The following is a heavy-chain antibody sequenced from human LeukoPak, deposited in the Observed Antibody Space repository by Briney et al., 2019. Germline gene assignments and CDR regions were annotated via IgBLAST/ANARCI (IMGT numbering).Heavy chain of an antibody. J-gene: IGHJ3*02. CDR3: ARIAITMIVVEPDAFDI. CDR2: IYSGGST. Sequence: GGSLRLSCAASGFTVSSNYMSWVRQAPGKGLEWVSVIYSGGSTYYADSVEGRFTISRDNSKNTLYLQMNSLRAEDTAVYYCARIAITMIVVEPDAFDIWGQGTMVTVSS. D-gene: IGHD3-22*01. CDR1: GFTVSSNY. V-gene: IGHV3-53*01.